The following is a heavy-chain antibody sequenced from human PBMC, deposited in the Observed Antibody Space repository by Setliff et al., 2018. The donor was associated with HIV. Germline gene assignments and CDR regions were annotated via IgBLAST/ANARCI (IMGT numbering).Heavy chain of an antibody. Sequence: SETLSLTCTVSGGSISNYYWSWVRQPPGKGVEWIGYIYYSGSANYNPSLKSRVTMSVDTSKNQFSLRLSSVTAADTAVYSCAREDALTQQFDSWGQGTLVTVSS. CDR2: IYYSGSA. J-gene: IGHJ4*02. CDR1: GGSISNYY. V-gene: IGHV4-59*12. D-gene: IGHD6-13*01. CDR3: AREDALTQQFDS.